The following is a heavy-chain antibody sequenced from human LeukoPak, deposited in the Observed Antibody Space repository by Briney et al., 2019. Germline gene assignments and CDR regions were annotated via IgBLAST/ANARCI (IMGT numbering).Heavy chain of an antibody. CDR3: ARSHRTYYYDASGYLSFRYFDY. Sequence: ASVTVSCKASGYTFTNYGISWVRQAPGQGLEWMGWISAYNGNTNYAQKPQGRVTMTKDTSTSTAYMELRSLRSDDTAVYYCARSHRTYYYDASGYLSFRYFDYWGQGTLVTVSS. CDR1: GYTFTNYG. CDR2: ISAYNGNT. V-gene: IGHV1-18*01. D-gene: IGHD3-22*01. J-gene: IGHJ4*02.